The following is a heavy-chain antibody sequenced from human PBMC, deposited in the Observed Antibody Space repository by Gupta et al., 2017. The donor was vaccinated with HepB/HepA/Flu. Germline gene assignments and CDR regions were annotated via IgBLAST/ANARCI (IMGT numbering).Heavy chain of an antibody. CDR1: GGSISSYY. J-gene: IGHJ5*02. Sequence: GPGLVKPSETLSLTCTVSGGSISSYYWSWIRQPPGKGLEWIGYIYYSGSTNYNPSLKSRVTISVDTSKNQFSLKLSSVTAADTAVYYWARAVIAAAANWFDPWGQGTLVTGSS. CDR2: IYYSGST. CDR3: ARAVIAAAANWFDP. V-gene: IGHV4-59*01. D-gene: IGHD6-13*01.